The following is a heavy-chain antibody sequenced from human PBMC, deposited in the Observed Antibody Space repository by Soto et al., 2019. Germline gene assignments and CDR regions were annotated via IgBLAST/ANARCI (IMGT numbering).Heavy chain of an antibody. CDR2: ISSSSSYI. CDR3: ARDGQDCFDY. J-gene: IGHJ4*02. CDR1: GFTFRSYS. Sequence: GGSLRLSCAASGFTFRSYSMNWVRQAPGKGLEWGSSISSSSSYIYYADSMKARFTISRDNAKNSLYLRMNTLSAEDTAVYYCARDGQDCFDYWGQGTLVTVSS. V-gene: IGHV3-21*01.